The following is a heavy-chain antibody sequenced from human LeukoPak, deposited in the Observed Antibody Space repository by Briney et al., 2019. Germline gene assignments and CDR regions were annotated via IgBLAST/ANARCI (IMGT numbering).Heavy chain of an antibody. CDR3: ARQVDYYDSSGYYDY. CDR2: IYYSGST. V-gene: IGHV4-39*01. J-gene: IGHJ4*02. Sequence: SETLSLTCTVSGGSISSSSYYWGWIRQPTGKGLEWIGSIYYSGSTYYNPSLKSRVTISVDTSKNQFSLKLSSVTAADTAVYYCARQVDYYDSSGYYDYWGQGTLVTVSS. CDR1: GGSISSSSYY. D-gene: IGHD3-22*01.